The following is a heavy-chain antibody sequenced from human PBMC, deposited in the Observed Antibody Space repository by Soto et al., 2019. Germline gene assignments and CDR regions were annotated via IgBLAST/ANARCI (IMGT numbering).Heavy chain of an antibody. CDR2: FDPEDGET. Sequence: ASVKVSCTVSGYTLTELSMRWVRQAPGKGLEWMGGFDPEDGETIYAQKFQGRVTMTEDTSTDTAYMELSSLRSEDTAVYYCAFDYCSGGSCYFDPWGQGTLVTVSS. D-gene: IGHD2-15*01. CDR3: AFDYCSGGSCYFDP. J-gene: IGHJ5*02. CDR1: GYTLTELS. V-gene: IGHV1-24*01.